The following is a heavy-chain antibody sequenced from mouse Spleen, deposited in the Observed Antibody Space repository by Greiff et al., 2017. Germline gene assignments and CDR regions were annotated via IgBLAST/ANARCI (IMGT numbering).Heavy chain of an antibody. CDR2: IDPNSGGT. CDR3: TRSGYYGSTLRGYWYFDV. J-gene: IGHJ1*01. Sequence: QVQLQQPGAELVKPGASVKLSCKASGYTFTSYWMHWVKQRPGRGLEWIGRIDPNSGGTKYNEKFKSKATLTVDKPSSTAYMQLSSLTSEDSAVYYCTRSGYYGSTLRGYWYFDVWGAGTTVTVSS. CDR1: GYTFTSYW. D-gene: IGHD1-1*01. V-gene: IGHV1-62-3*01.